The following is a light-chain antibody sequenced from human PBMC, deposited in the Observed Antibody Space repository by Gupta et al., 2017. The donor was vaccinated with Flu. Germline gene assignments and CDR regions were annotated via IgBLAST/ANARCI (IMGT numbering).Light chain of an antibody. CDR2: KGS. CDR3: QQYKSFRT. V-gene: IGKV1-5*03. J-gene: IGKJ1*01. CDR1: QSIDTW. Sequence: DIQMTQSPSTLSASVGDRVTITCRASQSIDTWLAWYQQKPGKAPNLLIYKGSNLQSWVPSRFSGSGSGTQFTLTSSSRQPDDFATYYCQQYKSFRTFGQGTKVEVK.